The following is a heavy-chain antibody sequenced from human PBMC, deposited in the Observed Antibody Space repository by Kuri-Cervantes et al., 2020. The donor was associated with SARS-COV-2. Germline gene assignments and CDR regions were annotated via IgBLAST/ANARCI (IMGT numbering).Heavy chain of an antibody. J-gene: IGHJ4*02. CDR1: GYSISSGYY. Sequence: SETLSLTCTVSGYSISSGYYWGWVRQPPGKGLEWIGSIYYTGNTYYNPSLNSRVTMSVDTSKNQFSLKVSSVTAADTAVYYCARAGRWELLLGRLAYFDYWGQGTLVTVSS. V-gene: IGHV4-38-2*02. CDR2: IYYTGNT. D-gene: IGHD1-26*01. CDR3: ARAGRWELLLGRLAYFDY.